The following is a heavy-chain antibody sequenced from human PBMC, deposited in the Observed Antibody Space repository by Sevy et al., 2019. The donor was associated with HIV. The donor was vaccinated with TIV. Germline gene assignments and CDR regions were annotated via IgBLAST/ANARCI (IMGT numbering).Heavy chain of an antibody. J-gene: IGHJ4*02. D-gene: IGHD3-10*01. Sequence: GGSLRLSCAASGFTFSSYAMHWVRQAPGKGLEWVAVISYDGSNKYYADSVKGRFTISRDNSKNTLYLQMNSLRAEDTAEYYCATRGRLYYGSGSTESNYFDYWGQGTLVTVSS. CDR1: GFTFSSYA. V-gene: IGHV3-30-3*01. CDR3: ATRGRLYYGSGSTESNYFDY. CDR2: ISYDGSNK.